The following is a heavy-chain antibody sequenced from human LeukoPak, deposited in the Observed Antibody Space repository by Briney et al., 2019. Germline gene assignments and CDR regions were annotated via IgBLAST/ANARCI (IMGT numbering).Heavy chain of an antibody. Sequence: GGSLRLSCAVSGFTFSNYGMHWVRQAPGKGLEWLTLIWYDGQTKFYADSVKGRFTVSRDNSKNTLYLQMDNLTDEDTAMYYCAREWGRIAVAGGPGYWGQGTLVTVSS. CDR3: AREWGRIAVAGGPGY. CDR1: GFTFSNYG. J-gene: IGHJ4*02. D-gene: IGHD6-19*01. CDR2: IWYDGQTK. V-gene: IGHV3-33*01.